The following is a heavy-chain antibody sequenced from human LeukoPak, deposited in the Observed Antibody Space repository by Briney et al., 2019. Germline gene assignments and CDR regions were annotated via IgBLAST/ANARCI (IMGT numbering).Heavy chain of an antibody. J-gene: IGHJ4*02. CDR2: ISYDGSNK. CDR3: ARLSLATDDY. CDR1: GFTFSSYA. Sequence: GGSLRLSCAASGFTFSSYAMHWVRQAPGKGLEWVAVISYDGSNKYYADSVKGRFTISRDNAENSLYLQMNSLRAEDTAVYYCARLSLATDDYWGPGTLVTVSS. V-gene: IGHV3-30*04. D-gene: IGHD5-24*01.